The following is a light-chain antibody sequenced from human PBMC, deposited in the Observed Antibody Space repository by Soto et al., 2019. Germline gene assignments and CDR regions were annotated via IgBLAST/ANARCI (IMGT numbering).Light chain of an antibody. CDR2: EGS. Sequence: QSVLTQPASVSGSPGQSITISCTGTSSDVGSYNLVSWYQQHPGKAPQLMIYEGSKRPSGVSKRFSGSKSGNAASLTISGLQAEDEADYYCCSYAGSSTLVFGGGTKLTVL. J-gene: IGLJ2*01. V-gene: IGLV2-23*01. CDR1: SSDVGSYNL. CDR3: CSYAGSSTLV.